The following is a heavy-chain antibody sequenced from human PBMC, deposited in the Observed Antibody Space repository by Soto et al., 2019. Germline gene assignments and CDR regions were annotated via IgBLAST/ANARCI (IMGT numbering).Heavy chain of an antibody. CDR1: GFTFSSYS. J-gene: IGHJ4*02. CDR3: AIEQLWFGELYLLDY. V-gene: IGHV3-21*01. Sequence: PGGSLRLSCAASGFTFSSYSMNWVRQAPGKGLEWVSSISSSSSYIYYADSVKGRFTISRDNAKNSLYLQMNSLRAEDTAVYYCAIEQLWFGELYLLDYWGQGTLVTGFS. CDR2: ISSSSSYI. D-gene: IGHD3-10*01.